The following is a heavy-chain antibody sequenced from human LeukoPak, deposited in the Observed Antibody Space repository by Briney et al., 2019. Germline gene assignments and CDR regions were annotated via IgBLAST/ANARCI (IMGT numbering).Heavy chain of an antibody. CDR3: ARDRGEGSSWTGFDY. V-gene: IGHV1-2*04. Sequence: ASVKVSCKASGYTFTGYYMHWVRQAPGQGLEWMGWINPNSGGTNYAQKFQGWVTMTRDTSISTAYMELSRLRSDDTAVYYCARDRGEGSSWTGFDYWGQGTLVTVSS. D-gene: IGHD6-13*01. CDR1: GYTFTGYY. J-gene: IGHJ4*02. CDR2: INPNSGGT.